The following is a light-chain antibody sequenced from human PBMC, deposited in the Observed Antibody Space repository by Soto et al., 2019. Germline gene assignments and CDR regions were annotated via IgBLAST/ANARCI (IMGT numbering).Light chain of an antibody. CDR1: QSVSSSY. Sequence: EVVMTQSPATLSVSPGERATLSCRASQSVSSSYLAWYQQKPGQAPRLLIYGASSRATGIPDRFSGSGSGTDFTLTISGLEPEDLAVYYCQQYGSLPRTFGQGTKVDIK. CDR3: QQYGSLPRT. V-gene: IGKV3-20*01. CDR2: GAS. J-gene: IGKJ1*01.